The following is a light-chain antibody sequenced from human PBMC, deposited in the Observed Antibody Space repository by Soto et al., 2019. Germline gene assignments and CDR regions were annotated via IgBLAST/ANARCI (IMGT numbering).Light chain of an antibody. CDR3: CSDAGSYSDV. Sequence: QSALTQPRSVSGSPGQSVTISCTGTSSDGGGYNYVSWYQQHPGTAPKLMIYDVSKRPSGVPDRFSGSKSGNTASLTISGLHAEEDAYYYCCSDAGSYSDVFGTGTKLTVL. J-gene: IGLJ1*01. CDR1: SSDGGGYNY. CDR2: DVS. V-gene: IGLV2-11*01.